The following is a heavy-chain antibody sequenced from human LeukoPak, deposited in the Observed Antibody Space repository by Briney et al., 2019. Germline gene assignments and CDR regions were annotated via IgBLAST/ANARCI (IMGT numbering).Heavy chain of an antibody. Sequence: SETLSLTCTVSGGSISSYYWSWIRQPPGKGLEWIGHIYYSGSGSTNYNPSLRSRVTISVDTSKNQFSLKLSSMTAADTAVYYCARVYYDILTGSYIAVFDYWGQGTLVTVSS. CDR2: IYYSGSGST. CDR1: GGSISSYY. V-gene: IGHV4-59*12. D-gene: IGHD3-9*01. J-gene: IGHJ4*02. CDR3: ARVYYDILTGSYIAVFDY.